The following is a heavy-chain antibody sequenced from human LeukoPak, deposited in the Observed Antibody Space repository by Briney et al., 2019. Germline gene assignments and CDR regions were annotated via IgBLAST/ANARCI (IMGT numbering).Heavy chain of an antibody. CDR1: GFTFRAYW. CDR2: INEGGSLK. D-gene: IGHD6-19*01. Sequence: GGSLRLSCVDSGFTFRAYWMTWVRQAPGKGLEWVANINEGGSLKYYVDSVTGRFTISRDNTKNSLYLQMNSLRVEDTAVYYCARVGKSGWDFDHWGQGTLVTASS. J-gene: IGHJ4*02. V-gene: IGHV3-7*01. CDR3: ARVGKSGWDFDH.